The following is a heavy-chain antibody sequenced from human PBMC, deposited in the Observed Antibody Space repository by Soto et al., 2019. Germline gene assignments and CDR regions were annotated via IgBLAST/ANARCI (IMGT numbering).Heavy chain of an antibody. Sequence: GGSLRLSCAASGFTVSSNYMSWVRQAPGKGLEWVSVIYSGGSTFYADSVKGRFTISRDNSKNTLYLQMNSLRAEDTAVYYCARDRRWNGYQLPMSDYWGQGTLVTVSS. J-gene: IGHJ4*02. CDR3: ARDRRWNGYQLPMSDY. V-gene: IGHV3-66*01. CDR1: GFTVSSNY. D-gene: IGHD2-2*01. CDR2: IYSGGST.